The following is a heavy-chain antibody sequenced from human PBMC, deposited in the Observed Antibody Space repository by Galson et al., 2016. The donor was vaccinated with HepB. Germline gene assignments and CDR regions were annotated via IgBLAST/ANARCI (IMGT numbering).Heavy chain of an antibody. CDR3: AKDNSGSYIDD. J-gene: IGHJ4*02. D-gene: IGHD1-26*01. Sequence: TLSLTCTVSGASFSSDRHYWRWIRQPPGKGLEWIGFFHHSGTTNYNASLKSRVTISLDTSKNQFSLKLTSVTAADTAVYYCAKDNSGSYIDDWGQGILVTVSS. CDR2: FHHSGTT. V-gene: IGHV4-61*01. CDR1: GASFSSDRHY.